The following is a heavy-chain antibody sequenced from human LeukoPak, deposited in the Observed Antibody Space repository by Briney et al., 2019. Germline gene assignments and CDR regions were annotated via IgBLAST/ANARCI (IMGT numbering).Heavy chain of an antibody. V-gene: IGHV3-21*01. CDR2: ISSTSAYI. D-gene: IGHD1-26*01. CDR1: GFSFSGYN. Sequence: PGGSLRLSCVASGFSFSGYNMNWVRQAPGKGLEWVSSISSTSAYIFYADSVKGRFIGSRDNAINSLYLQMNSLRAEDTAVYYCARGRGATPPYYIDFWGQGIPVTVSS. J-gene: IGHJ4*02. CDR3: ARGRGATPPYYIDF.